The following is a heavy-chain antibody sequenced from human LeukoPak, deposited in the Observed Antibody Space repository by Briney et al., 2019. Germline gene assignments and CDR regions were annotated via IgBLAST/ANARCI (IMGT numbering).Heavy chain of an antibody. D-gene: IGHD3-22*01. J-gene: IGHJ5*02. V-gene: IGHV4-61*02. CDR3: AREGTTYYYDTSGYRPPSGS. CDR1: GGSLSSGSYY. Sequence: SQTLSLTCTVSGGSLSSGSYYWSWIRQPAGKGLEWIGRIYISGRTNYNPSLKSRVTISVDTSKNQFSLKLSSVTAADTAVYYCAREGTTYYYDTSGYRPPSGSWGQGTLVTVSS. CDR2: IYISGRT.